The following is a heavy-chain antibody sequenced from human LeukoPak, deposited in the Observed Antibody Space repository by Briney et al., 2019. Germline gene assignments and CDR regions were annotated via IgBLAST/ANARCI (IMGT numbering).Heavy chain of an antibody. V-gene: IGHV3-9*03. D-gene: IGHD3-22*01. J-gene: IGHJ4*02. CDR3: AKDSSYYYDSSGYYEN. CDR1: GFTFDDYA. CDR2: INWNSGNI. Sequence: GRSLRLSCAASGFTFDDYAMHWVRQAPGKGLEWVSAINWNSGNIGYADSVKGRFTISRDNAKNSLYLQMNSLRAEDMALYYCAKDSSYYYDSSGYYENWGQGTLVTVSS.